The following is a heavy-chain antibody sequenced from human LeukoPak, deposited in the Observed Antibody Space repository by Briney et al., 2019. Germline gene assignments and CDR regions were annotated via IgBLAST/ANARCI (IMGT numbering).Heavy chain of an antibody. J-gene: IGHJ4*02. CDR3: ARSFDGPGSGYDY. Sequence: PGGSLRLSCAASGFTFRSYGMNWVRQAPGKGLEWVSYIGSTGSTIYNADSVKGRFTISRDNAKNSLYLQMNSLRAEDTAVYFCARSFDGPGSGYDYWGQGTLVTVSS. V-gene: IGHV3-48*04. CDR1: GFTFRSYG. CDR2: IGSTGSTI. D-gene: IGHD3-3*01.